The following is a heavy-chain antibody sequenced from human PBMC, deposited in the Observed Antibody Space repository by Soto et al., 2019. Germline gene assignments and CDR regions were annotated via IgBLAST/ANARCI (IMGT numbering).Heavy chain of an antibody. CDR3: ARVRQQWLVSAHYFDC. D-gene: IGHD6-19*01. CDR2: ISHDGSRI. Sequence: QVQLMESGEAVVHPGSSLRLSCAPSGFTLIGIPIHGFGRAQAKGLEWVAIISHDGSRIYYGDSVKGRFTISRDNSKSTLYLQMNSLRSEDTAVYYCARVRQQWLVSAHYFDCWGQGTLVTVSS. CDR1: GFTLIGIP. V-gene: IGHV3-30-3*01. J-gene: IGHJ4*02.